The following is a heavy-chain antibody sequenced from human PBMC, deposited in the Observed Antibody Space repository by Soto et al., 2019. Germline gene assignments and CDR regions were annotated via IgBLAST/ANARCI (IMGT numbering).Heavy chain of an antibody. CDR1: GRSISSGGYS. Sequence: PSETLSLTCAVSGRSISSGGYSWSWIRQPPGKGLEWIGYIYHSGSTYYNPPLKSRVTISVDRSKNQFSLKLSSVTAADTAVYYCAREDYSSSSKALDIWGQGTMDPVSS. CDR3: AREDYSSSSKALDI. CDR2: IYHSGST. D-gene: IGHD6-6*01. V-gene: IGHV4-30-2*01. J-gene: IGHJ3*02.